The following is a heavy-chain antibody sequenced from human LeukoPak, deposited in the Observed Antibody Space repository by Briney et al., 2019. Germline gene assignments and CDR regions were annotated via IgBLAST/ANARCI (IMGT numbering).Heavy chain of an antibody. V-gene: IGHV3-21*01. CDR3: AKGMGSSGYYPFDY. Sequence: PGGSLRLSCAASAFSFSNYNMNWVRQAPGKGLEWVSSITSSGSYIYYADSVKGRFTISRDNAKNSLYLQLNSLRAEDTAVYYCAKGMGSSGYYPFDYWGQGTLVTVSS. D-gene: IGHD3-22*01. CDR1: AFSFSNYN. J-gene: IGHJ4*02. CDR2: ITSSGSYI.